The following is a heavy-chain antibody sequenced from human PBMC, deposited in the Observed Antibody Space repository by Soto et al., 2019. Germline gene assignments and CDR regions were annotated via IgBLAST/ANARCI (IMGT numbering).Heavy chain of an antibody. D-gene: IGHD6-13*01. V-gene: IGHV1-18*01. CDR1: GYTFTSYG. CDR3: ARAVSSSWHGGRWFDP. Sequence: QVQLVQSGAEVKKPGASVKVSCKASGYTFTSYGISWVRQAPGQGLEWMGWISAYNGNTNYAQKLQGRVTMTTDTSTSTAYKGLRSLRSDDTAVYYCARAVSSSWHGGRWFDPWGQGTLVTVSS. J-gene: IGHJ5*02. CDR2: ISAYNGNT.